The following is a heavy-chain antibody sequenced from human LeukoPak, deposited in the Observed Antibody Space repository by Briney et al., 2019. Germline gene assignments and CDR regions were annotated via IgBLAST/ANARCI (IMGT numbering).Heavy chain of an antibody. J-gene: IGHJ4*02. Sequence: GGSLRLSCAASGFTFSTYTMTWVRQAPRKGLECVSTIDGRGVDIYYADSVKGRFTVSRDNSRNTVYLQMNSLRVEDTAVYYCAKDRAGTPWADWGQGTLVTVSS. CDR1: GFTFSTYT. CDR3: AKDRAGTPWAD. D-gene: IGHD1-7*01. CDR2: IDGRGVDI. V-gene: IGHV3-23*01.